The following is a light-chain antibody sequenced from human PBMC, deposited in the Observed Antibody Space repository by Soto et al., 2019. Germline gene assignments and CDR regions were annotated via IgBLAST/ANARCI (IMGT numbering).Light chain of an antibody. CDR1: SSDVGGYNY. J-gene: IGLJ2*01. V-gene: IGLV2-14*01. CDR3: SSYTSSSTYVV. CDR2: DVS. Sequence: QSALTQPASVSGSPGQSITISCTGTSSDVGGYNYVSWYQQHPGKAPKLMIYDVSNRPSGVSNRFPGSKSGNTASLTISGLQAEDEADSYCSSYTSSSTYVVFGGGTKLTVL.